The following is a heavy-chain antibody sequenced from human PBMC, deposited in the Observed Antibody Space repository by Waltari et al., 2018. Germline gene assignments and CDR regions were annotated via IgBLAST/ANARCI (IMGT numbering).Heavy chain of an antibody. CDR3: ASSKTGNDAFDI. J-gene: IGHJ3*02. CDR2: IYTSGST. Sequence: QVQLQESGPGLVKPSQTLSLTCTVSGGSLSSGSSSWSWIRQPAGKGLEWIGRIYTSGSTNYNPSLKSRVTISVDTSKNQFSLKLSSVTAADTAVYYCASSKTGNDAFDIWGQGTMVTVSS. V-gene: IGHV4-61*02. CDR1: GGSLSSGSSS.